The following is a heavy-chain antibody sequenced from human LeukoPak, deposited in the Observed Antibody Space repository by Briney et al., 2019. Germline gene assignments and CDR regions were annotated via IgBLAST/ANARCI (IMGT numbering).Heavy chain of an antibody. Sequence: ASVKVSCKASAYTFTSYGISWVRQAPGQGLEWMGWISAYSGNTNYAQKLQGRVTMTTDTSTSTAYMELRSLRSDDTAVYYCARDPPVVVVPAAHNDAFDIWGQGTMVTVSS. D-gene: IGHD2-2*01. V-gene: IGHV1-18*01. CDR1: AYTFTSYG. CDR2: ISAYSGNT. CDR3: ARDPPVVVVPAAHNDAFDI. J-gene: IGHJ3*02.